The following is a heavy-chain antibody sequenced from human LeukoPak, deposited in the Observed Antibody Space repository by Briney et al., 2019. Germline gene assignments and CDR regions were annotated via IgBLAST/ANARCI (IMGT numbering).Heavy chain of an antibody. D-gene: IGHD6-13*01. CDR1: GGTFSSYA. CDR3: AFPGGSVAGTGYYYYGMDV. Sequence: ASVKVSCKASGGTFSSYAISWVRQAPGQGLEWMGRIIPILGIANYAQKFQGRVTITADKSTSTAYMELSSLRSEDTAVYYCAFPGGSVAGTGYYYYGMDVWGQGTTVTVSS. J-gene: IGHJ6*02. V-gene: IGHV1-69*04. CDR2: IIPILGIA.